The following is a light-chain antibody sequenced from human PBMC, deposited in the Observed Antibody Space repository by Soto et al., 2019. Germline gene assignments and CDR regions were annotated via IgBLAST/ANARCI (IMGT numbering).Light chain of an antibody. V-gene: IGKV4-1*01. J-gene: IGKJ3*01. CDR3: QQYYSTPPVT. Sequence: DIVMTQSPDSLAVSLGERATINCKSSQSVLYSSNNKNYLAWYQQKPGQPPKLLIYWASTRESGVPDRFSGSGSGTDFTLTISTLQAEDVAVYYCQQYYSTPPVTFGPGPKVDIK. CDR1: QSVLYSSNNKNY. CDR2: WAS.